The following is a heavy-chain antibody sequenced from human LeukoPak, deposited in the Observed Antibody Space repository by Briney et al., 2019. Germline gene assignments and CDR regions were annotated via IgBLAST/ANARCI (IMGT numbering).Heavy chain of an antibody. D-gene: IGHD3-16*01. J-gene: IGHJ4*02. CDR1: GGSISSGSYY. V-gene: IGHV4-61*02. CDR2: IYTTGST. CDR3: ARSDAITPIDY. Sequence: PSETLSLTCTVSGGSISSGSYYWSWIRQPAGKGLDWIGRIYTTGSTNYNPSLKSRVTISVDTSKNQFSLKLSSVTAADTAVYYCARSDAITPIDYWGQGTLVTVSS.